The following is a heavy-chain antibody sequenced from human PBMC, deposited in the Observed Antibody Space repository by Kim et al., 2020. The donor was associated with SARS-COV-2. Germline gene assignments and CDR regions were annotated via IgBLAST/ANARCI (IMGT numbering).Heavy chain of an antibody. Sequence: NTSLKCRVTISVDTAKNQFSLKLSSVTAADTAVYYCARHGGRGVPRPLDVWGQGTTVTVSS. CDR3: ARHGGRGVPRPLDV. V-gene: IGHV4-39*01. J-gene: IGHJ6*02. D-gene: IGHD3-10*01.